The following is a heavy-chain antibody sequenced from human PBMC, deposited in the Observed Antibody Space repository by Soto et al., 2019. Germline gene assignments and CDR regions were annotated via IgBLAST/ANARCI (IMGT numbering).Heavy chain of an antibody. V-gene: IGHV3-9*01. J-gene: IGHJ4*02. CDR1: GFTFDDYA. D-gene: IGHD3-10*01. Sequence: DVQLVESGGGLVQPGRSLRLSCVASGFTFDDYAFHWVRRAPGKGLEWVSGISWNRGIIGYADSVQGRFTISRDNAKNAQYLQMNRLRGEDTAFFYCPRSIGSSFYPSFVYFGQGALVTVSS. CDR2: ISWNRGII. CDR3: PRSIGSSFYPSFVY.